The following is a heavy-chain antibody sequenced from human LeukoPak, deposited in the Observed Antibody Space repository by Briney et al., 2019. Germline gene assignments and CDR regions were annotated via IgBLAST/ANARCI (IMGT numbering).Heavy chain of an antibody. CDR2: IYYSGST. V-gene: IGHV4-30-4*08. CDR1: GGSISSGSYY. J-gene: IGHJ4*02. D-gene: IGHD2-15*01. CDR3: ARVPLRGYCSGGSCYGYFDY. Sequence: SETLSLTCTVSGGSISSGSYYWSWIRQPPGKGLEWIGYIYYSGSTYYNPSLKSRVTISVDTSKNQFSLKLSSVTAADTAVYYCARVPLRGYCSGGSCYGYFDYWGQGTLVTVSS.